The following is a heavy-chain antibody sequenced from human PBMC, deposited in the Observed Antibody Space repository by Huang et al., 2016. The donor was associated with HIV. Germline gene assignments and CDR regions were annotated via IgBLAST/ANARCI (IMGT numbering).Heavy chain of an antibody. J-gene: IGHJ4*02. D-gene: IGHD6-19*01. CDR2: TNNNTGNP. Sequence: QVQLVQSGSELKKPGASVTVSCKASGYTFTNYAISWVRQAPGQGLEWLGWTNNNTGNPTYAQGFTGRFVFSLYTSVSTTYLQISSLKADDTAVYYCARVGRAVAGSRELTYWGQGTLVTVSS. V-gene: IGHV7-4-1*02. CDR3: ARVGRAVAGSRELTY. CDR1: GYTFTNYA.